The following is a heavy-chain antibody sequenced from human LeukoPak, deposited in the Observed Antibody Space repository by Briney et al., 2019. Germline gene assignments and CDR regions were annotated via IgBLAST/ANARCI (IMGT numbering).Heavy chain of an antibody. J-gene: IGHJ4*02. Sequence: PGGSLRLSCAASGFTFSSYAMSWVRQAPGKGLEWVSAISGSGGSTYYADSVKGRFTISRDNSKNTLYLQMNSLRAEDTAVYYCASPYYDFWSGHYKWGQGTLVTVSS. CDR2: ISGSGGST. V-gene: IGHV3-23*01. CDR1: GFTFSSYA. D-gene: IGHD3-3*01. CDR3: ASPYYDFWSGHYK.